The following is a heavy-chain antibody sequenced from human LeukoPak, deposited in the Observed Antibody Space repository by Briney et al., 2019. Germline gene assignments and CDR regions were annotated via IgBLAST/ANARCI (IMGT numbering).Heavy chain of an antibody. Sequence: SETLSLTCTVSGGSISSYYWSWIRQPPGKGLEWIGYIYYSGSTNYNPSLKSRVTISVDTSKNQFSLKLSSVTAADTAVYYCARRGYGDPFDPWGQGTLVTVSS. V-gene: IGHV4-59*08. CDR1: GGSISSYY. J-gene: IGHJ5*02. CDR3: ARRGYGDPFDP. CDR2: IYYSGST. D-gene: IGHD4-17*01.